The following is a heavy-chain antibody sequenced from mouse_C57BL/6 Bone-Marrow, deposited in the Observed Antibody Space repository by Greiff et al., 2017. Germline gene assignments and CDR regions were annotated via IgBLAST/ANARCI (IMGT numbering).Heavy chain of an antibody. Sequence: VMLVESGPELVKPGASVKISCKASGYAFSSSWLNWVKQRPGKGLEWIGRIYPGDGDTNYNGKFKGKATLTADKSSRTAYMQLSSLTSEDSAVYFCARGAIYFDYWGQGTTLTVSS. CDR3: ARGAIYFDY. J-gene: IGHJ2*01. CDR1: GYAFSSSW. CDR2: IYPGDGDT. V-gene: IGHV1-82*01.